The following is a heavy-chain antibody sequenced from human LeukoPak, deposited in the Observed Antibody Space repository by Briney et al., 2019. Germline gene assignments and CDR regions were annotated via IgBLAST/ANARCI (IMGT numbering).Heavy chain of an antibody. V-gene: IGHV3-23*01. CDR3: AKDRSISPYYFDY. J-gene: IGHJ4*02. Sequence: GGSLRLSCAASGFTFSSYAMSWVRQAPGKGLEWVSAISGSGGSTYYADSVKGRFTISRDNSKNALYLQMNSLRAEDTAVYYCAKDRSISPYYFDYWGQGTLVTVSS. CDR1: GFTFSSYA. D-gene: IGHD2/OR15-2a*01. CDR2: ISGSGGST.